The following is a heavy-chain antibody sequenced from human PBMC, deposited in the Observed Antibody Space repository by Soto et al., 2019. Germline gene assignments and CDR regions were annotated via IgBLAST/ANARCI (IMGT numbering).Heavy chain of an antibody. CDR3: ARDRGGYSSDF. J-gene: IGHJ4*02. CDR1: GFSFSSYW. CDR2: INGDGDYT. Sequence: EVQLVESGGGLVQPGGSLRLSCAASGFSFSSYWMHWLRQVPGKGLVWVSRINGDGDYTNYADSVKGRFTISRDNAKNTLYLQLNSLRDEDTAVYYCARDRGGYSSDFWGQGTLVTVSS. V-gene: IGHV3-74*01. D-gene: IGHD2-15*01.